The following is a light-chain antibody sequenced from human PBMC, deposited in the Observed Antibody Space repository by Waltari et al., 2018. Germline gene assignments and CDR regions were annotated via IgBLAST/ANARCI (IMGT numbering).Light chain of an antibody. CDR3: QHYYSYPRT. V-gene: IGKV1-8*01. Sequence: AIRITQSPSSLSASTGDRDTITCRASQGISSYLAWYQQKPGKAPKLLIYAASTLQSGVPSRFSGSGSGTDFSLTISCLQSEDFATYYCQHYYSYPRTFGQGTKVEIK. J-gene: IGKJ1*01. CDR2: AAS. CDR1: QGISSY.